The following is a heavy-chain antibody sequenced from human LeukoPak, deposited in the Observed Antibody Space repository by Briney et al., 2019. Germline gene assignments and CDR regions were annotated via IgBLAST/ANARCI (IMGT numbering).Heavy chain of an antibody. CDR3: ARMGFRNSSSWYKGFDY. V-gene: IGHV3-7*01. D-gene: IGHD6-13*01. CDR2: IKQDGSDK. Sequence: GGSLRLSCAASGFTFSSYAMHWVRQAPGKGLEWVANIKQDGSDKYYVDSVKGRFTISRDNAKNSLYLQMNSLRAGDTAVYYCARMGFRNSSSWYKGFDYWGQGTLVTVSS. J-gene: IGHJ4*02. CDR1: GFTFSSYA.